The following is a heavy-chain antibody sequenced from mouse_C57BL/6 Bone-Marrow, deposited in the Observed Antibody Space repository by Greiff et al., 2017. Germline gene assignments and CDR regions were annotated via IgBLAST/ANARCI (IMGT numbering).Heavy chain of an antibody. J-gene: IGHJ4*01. Sequence: EVKLMESGGGLVQPGGSLKLSCAASGFTFSDYGMAWVRQAPRKGPEWVAFISNLAYSIYYADTVTGRFTISRENAKNTLYLEMSSLRSEDTAMYYCARRYGYDLDYWGQGTSVTVSS. D-gene: IGHD2-2*01. CDR2: ISNLAYSI. CDR1: GFTFSDYG. V-gene: IGHV5-15*01. CDR3: ARRYGYDLDY.